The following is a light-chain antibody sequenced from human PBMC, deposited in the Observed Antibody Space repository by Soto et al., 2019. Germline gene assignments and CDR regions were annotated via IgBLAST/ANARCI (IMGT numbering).Light chain of an antibody. CDR1: QSVISNY. CDR3: QQYGSSPPYS. CDR2: DAS. Sequence: EIVLTQSPATLSLSPGERATLSCRASQSVISNYLAWYQQKPGQAPRLLIYDASTRATGIPDRFSGSGSGTDFTLTNSRLEPEDFAVYYCQQYGSSPPYSFGQGTKLEIK. J-gene: IGKJ2*03. V-gene: IGKV3-20*01.